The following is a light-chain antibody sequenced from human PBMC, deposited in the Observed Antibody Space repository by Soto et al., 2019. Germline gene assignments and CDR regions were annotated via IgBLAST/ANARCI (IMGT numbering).Light chain of an antibody. J-gene: IGLJ1*01. CDR3: QSFDSSLSCYV. Sequence: QSVLTQPPSVSGAPGQRVTISCTGSKSDIGAGYDVHWYQQFPGAAPKLLIYGNTNRPSGVPDRFSGSRSGTSASLAITGLQAEDDADYFCQSFDSSLSCYVFGTGTKVTVL. V-gene: IGLV1-40*01. CDR2: GNT. CDR1: KSDIGAGYD.